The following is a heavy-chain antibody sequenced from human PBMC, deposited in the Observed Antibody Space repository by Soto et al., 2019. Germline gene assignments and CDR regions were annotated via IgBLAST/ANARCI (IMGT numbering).Heavy chain of an antibody. J-gene: IGHJ5*02. CDR1: VGSISSSSYY. CDR3: ARSRYYVSGKIEPILIDT. CDR2: IYYSGST. D-gene: IGHD3-10*01. Sequence: PSETLSLTCTVSVGSISSSSYYWGWIRQPPGKGLEWIGSIYYSGSTYYNPSLKSRVTISVDTSKNQFSLKLSSVTAADTAVYYCARSRYYVSGKIEPILIDTWGQGTVLTVSS. V-gene: IGHV4-39*01.